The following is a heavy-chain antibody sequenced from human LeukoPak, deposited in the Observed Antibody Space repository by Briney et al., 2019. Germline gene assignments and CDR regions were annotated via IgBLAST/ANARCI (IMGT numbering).Heavy chain of an antibody. CDR1: GGSISSYY. D-gene: IGHD3-22*01. Sequence: PSETLPLTCTVSGGSISSYYWSWIRQPPGKGLEWIGYIYYSESTNYNPSLKSRVTISVDTSKNQFSLKLSSVTAADTAVYYCARQSADYYDSSGYLDYWGQGALVTVSS. CDR3: ARQSADYYDSSGYLDY. J-gene: IGHJ4*02. CDR2: IYYSEST. V-gene: IGHV4-59*08.